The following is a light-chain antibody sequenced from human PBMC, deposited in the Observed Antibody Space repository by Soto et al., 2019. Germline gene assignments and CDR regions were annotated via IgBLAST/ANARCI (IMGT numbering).Light chain of an antibody. J-gene: IGLJ2*01. CDR2: DVS. CDR3: CSYAGGYTL. Sequence: QSVLTQPRSVSGSPGQSVTISCTGTSSDVGGYNYVSWYQHHPGKAPKLMIFDVSKRPSGVPDRFSGSKSGNTASLTISGLQAEDEADYHCCSYAGGYTLFGGGTQLTVL. V-gene: IGLV2-11*01. CDR1: SSDVGGYNY.